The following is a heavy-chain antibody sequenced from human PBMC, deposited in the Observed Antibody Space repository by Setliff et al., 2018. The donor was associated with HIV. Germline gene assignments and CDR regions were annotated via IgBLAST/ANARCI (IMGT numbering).Heavy chain of an antibody. CDR3: ARGRGSSSSWPIDY. J-gene: IGHJ4*02. CDR2: IYTTGST. CDR1: DGSFSAYY. Sequence: SETLSLTCAVYDGSFSAYYWSWIRQPAGKGLEWIGRIYTTGSTNYNPSLRSRVTISVDTPKNQFSLRLTSVTAADTAVYFCARGRGSSSSWPIDYWGQGTLVTVSS. D-gene: IGHD6-13*01. V-gene: IGHV4-59*10.